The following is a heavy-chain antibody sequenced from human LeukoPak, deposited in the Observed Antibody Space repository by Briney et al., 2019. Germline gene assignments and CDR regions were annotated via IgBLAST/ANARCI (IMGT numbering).Heavy chain of an antibody. D-gene: IGHD3-22*01. CDR3: ARIFKYYYDSSGYYDY. J-gene: IGHJ4*02. V-gene: IGHV1-46*01. CDR2: INPSGGST. CDR1: GYTFTSYY. Sequence: ASVKVSCKAPGYTFTSYYMHWVRQAPGQGLEWMGIINPSGGSTSYAQKFQGRVTMTRDTSTSTVYMELSSLRSEDTAVYYCARIFKYYYDSSGYYDYWGQGTLVTVSS.